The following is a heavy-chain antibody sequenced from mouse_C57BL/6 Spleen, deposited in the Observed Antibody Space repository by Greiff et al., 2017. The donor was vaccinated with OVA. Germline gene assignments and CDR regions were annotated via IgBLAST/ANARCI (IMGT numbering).Heavy chain of an antibody. V-gene: IGHV5-17*01. CDR1: GFTFSDYG. J-gene: IGHJ4*01. Sequence: EVKLVESGGGLVKPGGSLKLSCAASGFTFSDYGMHWVRQAPEQGLEWVAYISRGSSTIYYADTVKGRFTFSRDKAKNTLFLQMTSLRSEDTAMYYCARTGYYAMDYWGQGTSVTVSS. CDR2: ISRGSSTI. CDR3: ARTGYYAMDY.